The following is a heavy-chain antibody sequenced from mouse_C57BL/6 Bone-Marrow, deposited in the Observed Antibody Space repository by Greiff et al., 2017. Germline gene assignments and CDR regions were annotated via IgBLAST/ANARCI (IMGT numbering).Heavy chain of an antibody. V-gene: IGHV1-81*01. CDR2: IYPRSGNT. D-gene: IGHD4-1*01. CDR1: GYTFTSYG. J-gene: IGHJ3*01. Sequence: QVQLQQSGAELARPGASVKLSCKASGYTFTSYGISWVKQRPGQGLEWIGEIYPRSGNTYYNEKFKGKATLTADKSSSAAYMELRSLTSEDSAVYFCARAWGPAWFAYWGQGTLVTVSA. CDR3: ARAWGPAWFAY.